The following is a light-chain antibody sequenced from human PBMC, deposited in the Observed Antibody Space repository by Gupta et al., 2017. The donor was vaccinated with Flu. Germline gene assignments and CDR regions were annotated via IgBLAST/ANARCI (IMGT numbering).Light chain of an antibody. CDR1: QSISNH. V-gene: IGKV1-39*01. CDR2: AAS. J-gene: IGKJ2*03. CDR3: QQSYSTPPYS. Sequence: DIQLTQSLSSLSASVGDRVTITCRASQSISNHLNWYQQEPGKAPKLLIYAASSLQSGVPSRFSGSGSGTDFTLTISSLQPEDFAAYFCQQSYSTPPYSFGQGTKLEIK.